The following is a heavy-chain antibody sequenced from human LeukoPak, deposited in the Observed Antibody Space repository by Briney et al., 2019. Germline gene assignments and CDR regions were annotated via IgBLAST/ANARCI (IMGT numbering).Heavy chain of an antibody. V-gene: IGHV3-48*03. J-gene: IGHJ6*03. CDR2: IGSSGSTI. CDR3: AKDDGGSYYPYYYYMDV. Sequence: GGSLRLSCEASGFTFSTYEMNWVRQTPGKGLEWVSCIGSSGSTIYYADSVKGRFTISRDNAKNSLYLQMNSLRAEDTAVYYCAKDDGGSYYPYYYYMDVWGKGTTVTISS. D-gene: IGHD1-26*01. CDR1: GFTFSTYE.